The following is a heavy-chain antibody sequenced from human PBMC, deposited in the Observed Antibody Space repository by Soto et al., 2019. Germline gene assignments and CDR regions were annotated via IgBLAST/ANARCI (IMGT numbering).Heavy chain of an antibody. J-gene: IGHJ4*02. CDR1: GFPFSTFG. CDR2: IWYDGSKK. V-gene: IGHV3-33*01. D-gene: IGHD5-12*01. CDR3: ARGAPYNNGFYLDY. Sequence: GGSLRLSCAASGFPFSTFGMHWVRQAPGKGLEWVAVIWYDGSKKYYADSVKGRFTISRDDSKNTLSVQMSRLRAEDTAVYYCARGAPYNNGFYLDYWGQGTLLTVSS.